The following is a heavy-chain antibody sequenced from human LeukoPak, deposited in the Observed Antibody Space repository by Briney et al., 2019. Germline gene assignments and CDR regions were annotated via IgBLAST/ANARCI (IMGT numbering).Heavy chain of an antibody. J-gene: IGHJ4*02. CDR2: ISYDGSKE. D-gene: IGHD3-22*01. CDR1: GFSFSSYG. CDR3: AKPPYDSSGYYQSTFDY. V-gene: IGHV3-30*18. Sequence: PGGSLRLSCAASGFSFSSYGMHWVRQAPGKGLEWVAVISYDGSKEYYADSVKGRFTISRDNSKNTLDLQMNGLRAEDTAVYYCAKPPYDSSGYYQSTFDYWGQGTLVTVSS.